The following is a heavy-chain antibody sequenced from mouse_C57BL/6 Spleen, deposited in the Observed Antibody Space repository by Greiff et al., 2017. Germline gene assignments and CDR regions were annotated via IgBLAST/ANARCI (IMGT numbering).Heavy chain of an antibody. CDR3: ARGNLDWYFDV. J-gene: IGHJ1*03. D-gene: IGHD2-1*01. CDR1: GYTFTSYW. CDR2: IDPSDSET. Sequence: QVQLQQPGAELVRPGSSVKLSCKASGYTFTSYWMHWVKQRPIQGLEWIGNIDPSDSETHYNQKFKDKATLTVDKSSRTAYMKLSSLTSEDSAVYYCARGNLDWYFDVWGTGTTVTVSS. V-gene: IGHV1-52*01.